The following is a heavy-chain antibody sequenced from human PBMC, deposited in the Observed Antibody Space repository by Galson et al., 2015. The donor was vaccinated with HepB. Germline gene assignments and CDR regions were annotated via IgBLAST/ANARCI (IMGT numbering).Heavy chain of an antibody. V-gene: IGHV3-21*01. Sequence: SLRLSCAASGFTFSSYSMNWVRQAPGKGLEWVSSISSSSSYIYYADSVKGRFTISRDNAKNSLYLQMNSLRAEDTAVYYCARDNGSSWYSDAFDIWGQGTMVTVSS. J-gene: IGHJ3*02. CDR1: GFTFSSYS. D-gene: IGHD6-13*01. CDR2: ISSSSSYI. CDR3: ARDNGSSWYSDAFDI.